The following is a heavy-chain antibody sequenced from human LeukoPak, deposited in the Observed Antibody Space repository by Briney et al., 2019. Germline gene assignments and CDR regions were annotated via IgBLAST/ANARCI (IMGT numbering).Heavy chain of an antibody. CDR2: INHSGST. V-gene: IGHV4-34*01. D-gene: IGHD6-13*01. J-gene: IGHJ5*02. Sequence: SETLSLTCAVYGGSFSGYYWSWIRQPPGKGLEWIGEINHSGSTNYNPSLKSRVTISVDTSKNQFSLKLSSVTAADTAVYYCASSSIYGSSSWYGAFGPWGQGTLVTVSS. CDR3: ASSSIYGSSSWYGAFGP. CDR1: GGSFSGYY.